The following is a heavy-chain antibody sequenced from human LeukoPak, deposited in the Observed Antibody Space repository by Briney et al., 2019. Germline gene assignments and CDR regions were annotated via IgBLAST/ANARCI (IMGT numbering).Heavy chain of an antibody. CDR1: GFSFSGSW. J-gene: IGHJ4*02. Sequence: GGSLRLSCAASGFSFSGSWMNWVRQAQGKGLEWVANISPDGSQKRFVDSVMGRFTMSRDNTKSSLYLQMNSLRVEDTAVFYCAAWTDRGYNFWGQGTLVTVSS. D-gene: IGHD5-24*01. V-gene: IGHV3-7*01. CDR3: AAWTDRGYNF. CDR2: ISPDGSQK.